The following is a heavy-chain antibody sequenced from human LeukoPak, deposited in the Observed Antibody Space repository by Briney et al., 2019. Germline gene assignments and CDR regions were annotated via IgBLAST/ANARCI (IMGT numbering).Heavy chain of an antibody. V-gene: IGHV3-30*02. CDR1: GFTFGSYG. Sequence: PGGSLRLSCAASGFTFGSYGMHWVRQAPGKGLEWVAFIQFDGSSAYYADSAKGRFTFSRDNSKNTLYLQLNSLRPEDTAVYSCAKGGAWYLDYWGQGTLVTVSS. CDR3: AKGGAWYLDY. D-gene: IGHD4/OR15-4a*01. J-gene: IGHJ4*02. CDR2: IQFDGSSA.